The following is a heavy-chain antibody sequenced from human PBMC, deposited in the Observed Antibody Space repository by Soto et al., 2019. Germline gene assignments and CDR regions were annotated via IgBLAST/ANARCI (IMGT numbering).Heavy chain of an antibody. CDR2: INPNNGGT. D-gene: IGHD2-21*02. Sequence: QVQLVQSGAEVKEPGASVKVSCETTGYSFTGHGIHWVRQAPGQGLEWMGWINPNNGGTSYAQKFQGRVTLTRDTSITTAFMELSRLRSEDTAVYYCARDVTGAPNYWGQGTLVTVSA. V-gene: IGHV1-2*02. J-gene: IGHJ4*02. CDR3: ARDVTGAPNY. CDR1: GYSFTGHG.